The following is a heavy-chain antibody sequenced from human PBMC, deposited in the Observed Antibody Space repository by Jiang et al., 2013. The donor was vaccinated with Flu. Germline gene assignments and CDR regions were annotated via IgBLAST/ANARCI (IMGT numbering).Heavy chain of an antibody. Sequence: VQLVESGGGLVQPGGSLRLSCAASGLTFSSYAMSWVRQAPGKGLEWVSAISGSGGSTYYADSVKGRFTISRDNSKNTLYLQMNSLRAEDTAVYYCAKRGYDSSGYLLGNDYWGQGTLVTVSS. CDR3: AKRGYDSSGYLLGNDY. CDR1: GLTFSSYA. D-gene: IGHD3-22*01. V-gene: IGHV3-23*04. CDR2: ISGSGGST. J-gene: IGHJ4*02.